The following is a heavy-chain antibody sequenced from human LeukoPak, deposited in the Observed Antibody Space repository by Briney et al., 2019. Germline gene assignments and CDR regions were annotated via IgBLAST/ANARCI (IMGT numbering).Heavy chain of an antibody. CDR2: IYTSGST. CDR1: GGSISSYY. D-gene: IGHD5-12*01. V-gene: IGHV4-4*07. J-gene: IGHJ4*02. CDR3: ARFGRYSGYDGLDY. Sequence: PSETLSLTCTVSGGSISSYYWSWIRQPAGKGLEWIGRIYTSGSTNYNPSLKSRVTMSVDTSKNQFSLKLSSVTAADTAVYYCARFGRYSGYDGLDYWGQGTLVTVSS.